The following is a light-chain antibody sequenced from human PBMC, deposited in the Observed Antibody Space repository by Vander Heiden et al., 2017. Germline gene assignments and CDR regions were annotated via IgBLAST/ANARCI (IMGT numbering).Light chain of an antibody. Sequence: SYVLTQPPSVSVAPAQTARITGGGNTMGSKSGHWSQQKPGQTPVLVARDDRNRPSGIPARFSGSNSGNTDTPPLSSVADGDEADDDCQVWASSRDHGVVGGGTKLTVL. CDR2: DDR. CDR1: TMGSKS. J-gene: IGLJ3*02. CDR3: QVWASSRDHGV. V-gene: IGLV3-21*02.